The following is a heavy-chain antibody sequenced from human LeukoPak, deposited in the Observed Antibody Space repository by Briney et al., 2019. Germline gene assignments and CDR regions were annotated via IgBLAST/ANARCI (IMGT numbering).Heavy chain of an antibody. J-gene: IGHJ6*03. D-gene: IGHD5-12*01. Sequence: GASLRLSCAASGFTFSGYSMNWVRQAPGKGLEWVSIISSDSSHIYDADSAKGRFTISRDNAKNSLHLQMNSLRAEDTAVYYCAKDTVKVTTIRRVPHYMDVWGKGTTVTISS. CDR2: ISSDSSHI. CDR1: GFTFSGYS. CDR3: AKDTVKVTTIRRVPHYMDV. V-gene: IGHV3-21*01.